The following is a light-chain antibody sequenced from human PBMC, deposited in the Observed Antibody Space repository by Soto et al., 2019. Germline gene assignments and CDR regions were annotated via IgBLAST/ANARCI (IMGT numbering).Light chain of an antibody. J-gene: IGKJ4*01. CDR3: QQRSSWPPIT. CDR1: QSVSIN. V-gene: IGKV3-11*01. CDR2: DAS. Sequence: FVLKTSPATLSLSKGERPTLSFRASQSVSINLAWYQQKPGQAPRLLIYDASNRPTGIPARFTGSGSGTDFNLTISILEPEDFAVYYCQQRSSWPPITFGGGA.